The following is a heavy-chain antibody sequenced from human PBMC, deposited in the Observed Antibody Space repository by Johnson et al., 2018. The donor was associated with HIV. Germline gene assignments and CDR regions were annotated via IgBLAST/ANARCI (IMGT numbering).Heavy chain of an antibody. V-gene: IGHV3-30*04. D-gene: IGHD3-22*01. Sequence: QVQLVESGGGVVQPGRSLRLSCAASGFTFSSYAMNWMRQAPGKGLEWVAVIWSDGSNKYYADSVTGRFTISRDNYKNTLYLQMNSLRAEDTAVYYCAKDLDYYDSSTYAFDIWGQGTMVIVSS. CDR1: GFTFSSYA. CDR2: IWSDGSNK. J-gene: IGHJ3*02. CDR3: AKDLDYYDSSTYAFDI.